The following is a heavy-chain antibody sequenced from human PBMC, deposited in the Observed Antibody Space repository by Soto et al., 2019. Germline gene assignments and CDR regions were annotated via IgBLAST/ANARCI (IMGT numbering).Heavy chain of an antibody. CDR2: IRNKVNTYAT. J-gene: IGHJ4*02. CDR1: GFTFTDSA. Sequence: EVQLVESGGGLVQPGGSLKLSCAASGFTFTDSAIDWVRQTSGKGLEWVGRIRNKVNTYATAYAASVKGRFTISRDDSMNTVYLQMNSLKTEDTAVYYCTRRRDWTAMDPLDYWGQGTLVTVSS. CDR3: TRRRDWTAMDPLDY. D-gene: IGHD5-18*01. V-gene: IGHV3-73*02.